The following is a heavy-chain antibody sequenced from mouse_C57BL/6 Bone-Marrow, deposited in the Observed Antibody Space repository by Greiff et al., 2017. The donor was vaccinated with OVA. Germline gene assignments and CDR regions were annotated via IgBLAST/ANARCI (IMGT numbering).Heavy chain of an antibody. Sequence: QVQLQQSGAELVRPGASVTLLCNPSVYTFTDYEMHWVKQTPVHGLEWIGAIDPETGGTAYNQKFKGKAILTADKSSSTAYMELRSLTSEDSAVYYGTREGGDGYWAMDYWGQGTSVTVSS. D-gene: IGHD2-3*01. CDR2: IDPETGGT. J-gene: IGHJ4*01. CDR3: TREGGDGYWAMDY. V-gene: IGHV1-15*01. CDR1: VYTFTDYE.